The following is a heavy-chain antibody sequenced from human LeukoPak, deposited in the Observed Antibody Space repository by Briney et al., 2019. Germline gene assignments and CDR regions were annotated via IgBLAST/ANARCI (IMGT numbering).Heavy chain of an antibody. Sequence: GSLRLSCEASGFSFNNAWMNWVRQSPGKGLEWLGEINHSGTTNYNPSLRGRATIAVDPSKNQFSLRLRSLTAADTAIYYCARERAVAEYYYYMDVWGKGTTVIVSS. CDR3: ARERAVAEYYYYMDV. CDR2: INHSGTT. V-gene: IGHV4-34*01. CDR1: GFSFNNAW. D-gene: IGHD6-19*01. J-gene: IGHJ6*03.